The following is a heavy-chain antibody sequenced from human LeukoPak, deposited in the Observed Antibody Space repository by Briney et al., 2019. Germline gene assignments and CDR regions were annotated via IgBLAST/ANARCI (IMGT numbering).Heavy chain of an antibody. CDR1: GFTFSDYY. CDR2: ISSSGSTI. Sequence: GGSLRLSCAASGFTFSDYYMSWIRQARGKGLEWDSYISSSGSTIYYADSGKVRFTISRDNAKNTLYLQMNSLRAEDTAVYYCARDLDWVDYWGQGTLVTVSS. CDR3: ARDLDWVDY. J-gene: IGHJ4*02. D-gene: IGHD2-21*01. V-gene: IGHV3-11*04.